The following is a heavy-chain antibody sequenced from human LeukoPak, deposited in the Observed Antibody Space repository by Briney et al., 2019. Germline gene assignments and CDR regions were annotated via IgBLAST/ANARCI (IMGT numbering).Heavy chain of an antibody. CDR1: GGTFSSYA. J-gene: IGHJ3*02. V-gene: IGHV1-69*13. CDR2: IIPIFGTA. Sequence: SVKVSCKASGGTFSSYAISWVRQAPGQGLEWMGGIIPIFGTANYAQKFQGRVTITADESTSTAYMELSSLRSEDTAVYYCARTTCGGNVNGAFDIWGQGTMVTVSS. CDR3: ARTTCGGNVNGAFDI. D-gene: IGHD4-23*01.